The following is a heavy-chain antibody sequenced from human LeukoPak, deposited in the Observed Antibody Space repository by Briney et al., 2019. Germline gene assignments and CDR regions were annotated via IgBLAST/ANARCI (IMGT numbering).Heavy chain of an antibody. J-gene: IGHJ4*02. V-gene: IGHV3-74*03. CDR3: ARVSFCPRCHFDY. Sequence: GGSLRLSCAASGFSFSSYWMHWLRQAPAKGLVWVARISPDGSSALSADSVRGRFTISRDNADNTLYLQLNSLRAEDTAVYYCARVSFCPRCHFDYWGQGTLVTVSS. CDR2: ISPDGSSA. CDR1: GFSFSSYW. D-gene: IGHD2/OR15-2a*01.